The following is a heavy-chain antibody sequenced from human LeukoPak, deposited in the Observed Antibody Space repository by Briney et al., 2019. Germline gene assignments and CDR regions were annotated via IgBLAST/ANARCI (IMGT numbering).Heavy chain of an antibody. CDR1: GYTFTSYG. CDR3: ARPMLRGVNWFDP. V-gene: IGHV1-2*02. J-gene: IGHJ5*02. Sequence: ASVKVSCKASGYTFTSYGISWVRQAPGQGLEWMGWINPNSGGTKYAQKFQGRVTMTRDTSISTAYMELSRLRSDDTAVYYCARPMLRGVNWFDPWGQGTLVTVSS. D-gene: IGHD3-10*01. CDR2: INPNSGGT.